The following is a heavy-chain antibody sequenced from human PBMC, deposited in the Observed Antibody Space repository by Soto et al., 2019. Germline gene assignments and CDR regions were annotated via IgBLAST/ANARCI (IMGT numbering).Heavy chain of an antibody. CDR3: ARGLTSRGPKYDY. CDR1: GGSISSGGYS. V-gene: IGHV4-30-2*01. Sequence: SETLSLTCAVSGGSISSGGYSWSWIRQPPGKGLEWIGYIYHSGSTYYNPSLKSRVTISVDRSKNQFSLKLSSVTAADTAVYYCARGLTSRGPKYDYWGQGTLVTVSS. CDR2: IYHSGST. D-gene: IGHD3-10*01. J-gene: IGHJ4*02.